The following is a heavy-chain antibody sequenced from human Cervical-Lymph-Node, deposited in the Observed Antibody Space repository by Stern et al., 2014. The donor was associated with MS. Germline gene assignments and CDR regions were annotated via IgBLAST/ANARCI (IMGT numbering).Heavy chain of an antibody. Sequence: QVTLRESGPALVKPTQTLTLTCTFSGFSLSTSGLGVGWIRQPPGEALEWLAYIYWDNQKRYSQSLKSRLTITKDTSKNQVVITLTNVDPVDTATYYCAHRTAGPFDYWGQGTLVTVSS. CDR1: GFSLSTSGLG. V-gene: IGHV2-5*02. CDR3: AHRTAGPFDY. J-gene: IGHJ4*02. CDR2: IYWDNQK.